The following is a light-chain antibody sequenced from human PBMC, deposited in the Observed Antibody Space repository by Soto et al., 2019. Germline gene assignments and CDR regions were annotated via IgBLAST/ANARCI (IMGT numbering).Light chain of an antibody. CDR2: EVS. V-gene: IGLV2-14*01. Sequence: QSVLTQPASVSGSPGQPITISCTGTSSDIGGYDYVSWYQQHPGKAPKLLIYEVSYRPSGVSNRFSGSKSGSTASLTISGLQAEDEADYYCSAYTASSTLGLFGGGTQLTVL. CDR3: SAYTASSTLGL. J-gene: IGLJ3*02. CDR1: SSDIGGYDY.